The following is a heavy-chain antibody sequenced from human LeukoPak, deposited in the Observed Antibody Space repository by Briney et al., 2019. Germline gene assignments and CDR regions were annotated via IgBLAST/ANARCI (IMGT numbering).Heavy chain of an antibody. CDR3: ARDLHDYSSNRYFGY. CDR2: INPNSGAT. Sequence: ASVKVSCKASGYTFTGYYMHWVRQAPGQGLEWIGWINPNSGATNYAQKFQGRVTMTRDTSISTAYMELSRLRSDDTAVYYCARDLHDYSSNRYFGYWGQGTLVTVSS. V-gene: IGHV1-2*02. D-gene: IGHD6-13*01. J-gene: IGHJ4*02. CDR1: GYTFTGYY.